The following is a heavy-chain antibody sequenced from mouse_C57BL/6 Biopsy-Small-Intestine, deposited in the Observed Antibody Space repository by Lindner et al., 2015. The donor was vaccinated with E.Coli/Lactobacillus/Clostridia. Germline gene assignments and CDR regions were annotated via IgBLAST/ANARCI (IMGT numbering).Heavy chain of an antibody. J-gene: IGHJ2*01. V-gene: IGHV1-53*01. CDR2: INPNTGGT. CDR3: ARARFGGSRSPNYFDF. Sequence: SVKVSCKASGYTFTGFYLHWVRQAPGQGLEWMGWINPNTGGTNYAQTFQGRVTMTRDSAISTAYMELSSLTSDDTAVYYCARARFGGSRSPNYFDFWGQGTLVTVSS. CDR1: GYTFTGFY. D-gene: IGHD1-1*02.